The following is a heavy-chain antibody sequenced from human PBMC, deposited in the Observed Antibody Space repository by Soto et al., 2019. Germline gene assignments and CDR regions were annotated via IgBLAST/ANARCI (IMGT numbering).Heavy chain of an antibody. CDR3: ARHKRYYYDSSGYNYYGMDV. CDR2: IDPSDSYT. Sequence: GESLKISCKGSGYSFTSYWISWVRQMPGKGLEWMGRIDPSDSYTNYSPSFQGHVTISAGKSISTAYLQWSSLKASDTAMYYCARHKRYYYDSSGYNYYGMDVWGQGTTVTVSS. CDR1: GYSFTSYW. D-gene: IGHD3-22*01. J-gene: IGHJ6*02. V-gene: IGHV5-10-1*01.